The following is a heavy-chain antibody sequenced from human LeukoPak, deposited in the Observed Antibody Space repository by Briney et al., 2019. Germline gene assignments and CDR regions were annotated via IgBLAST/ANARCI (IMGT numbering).Heavy chain of an antibody. CDR3: ARGTGYPSLLDY. CDR1: GGSISSYY. D-gene: IGHD3/OR15-3a*01. J-gene: IGHJ4*02. Sequence: SETLSLTCTVSGGSISSYYWSWIRQPPGKGLEWIGYIYYSGSTNYNPSLKSRVTISVDTSKNQFSLKLSSVTAADTAVYYCARGTGYPSLLDYWGQGTLVTVSS. CDR2: IYYSGST. V-gene: IGHV4-59*12.